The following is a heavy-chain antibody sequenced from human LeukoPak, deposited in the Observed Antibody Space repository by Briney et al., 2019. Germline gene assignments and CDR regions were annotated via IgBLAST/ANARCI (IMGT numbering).Heavy chain of an antibody. CDR2: IYYSGST. D-gene: IGHD4-17*01. Sequence: PSETLSLTCTVSGGSISSYYWSWIRQPPGKGLEWIGYIYYSGSTNYNPSLKSRVTIPVDTSKNQFSLKLSSVTAADTAVYYCARASHDYGDYSHFDYWGQGTLVTVSS. J-gene: IGHJ4*02. CDR3: ARASHDYGDYSHFDY. CDR1: GGSISSYY. V-gene: IGHV4-59*12.